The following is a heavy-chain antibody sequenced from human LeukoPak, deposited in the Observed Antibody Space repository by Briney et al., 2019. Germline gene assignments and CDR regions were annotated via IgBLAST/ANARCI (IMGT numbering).Heavy chain of an antibody. J-gene: IGHJ4*02. CDR3: ALYGSGDYFHY. D-gene: IGHD3-10*01. CDR1: SDSISNYY. Sequence: SATLSLTCTFTSDSISNYYWHWIRQPPGKGLEWIGYVYFSASTNYNPSLHSRASISLDTSKNSLSLKLSSPPGADTAIYYCALYGSGDYFHYWGQRTLVTVSS. V-gene: IGHV4-59*03. CDR2: VYFSAST.